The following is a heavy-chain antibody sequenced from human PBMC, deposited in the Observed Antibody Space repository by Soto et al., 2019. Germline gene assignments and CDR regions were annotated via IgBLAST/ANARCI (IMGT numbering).Heavy chain of an antibody. CDR3: AEAYSDPSYFGY. D-gene: IGHD1-26*01. V-gene: IGHV3-66*01. CDR2: IYPGGNT. Sequence: EVQLVGSGGALVQPGGSLRLSCAASGFTVSSTYMNWVRQAPGKGLEWVSVIYPGGNTYYADSVKGRFTISRDNSKNTLYLQSDGLSAEDTAVYYCAEAYSDPSYFGYWGQGTLVAVSA. CDR1: GFTVSSTY. J-gene: IGHJ4*02.